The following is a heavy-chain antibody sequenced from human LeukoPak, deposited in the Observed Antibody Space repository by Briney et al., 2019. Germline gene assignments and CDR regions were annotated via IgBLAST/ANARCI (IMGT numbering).Heavy chain of an antibody. J-gene: IGHJ4*02. D-gene: IGHD1-26*01. CDR1: GFTFSDYS. Sequence: GGSLRLSCAASGFTFSDYSMNWVRQAPGKGLEWVSSISDSGYYIYYTDSVKGRFTISRDNAKNSLYLQMNSLRTEDTAVYYCAKESYYRGSYMYYFDYWGQGTLVTVSS. CDR2: ISDSGYYI. CDR3: AKESYYRGSYMYYFDY. V-gene: IGHV3-21*01.